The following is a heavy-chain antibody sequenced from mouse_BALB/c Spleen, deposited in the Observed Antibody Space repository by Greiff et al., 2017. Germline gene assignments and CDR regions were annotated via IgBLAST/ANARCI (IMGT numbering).Heavy chain of an antibody. Sequence: EVQLQQSGPELVKPGASVKIPCKASGYTFTDYNMDWVKQSHGKSLEWIGDINPNNGGTIYNQKFKGKATLTVDKSSSTAYMELRSLTSEDTAVYYCARRGPYYRYDVGAWFAYWGQGTLVTVSA. D-gene: IGHD2-14*01. J-gene: IGHJ3*01. CDR1: GYTFTDYN. V-gene: IGHV1-18*01. CDR3: ARRGPYYRYDVGAWFAY. CDR2: INPNNGGT.